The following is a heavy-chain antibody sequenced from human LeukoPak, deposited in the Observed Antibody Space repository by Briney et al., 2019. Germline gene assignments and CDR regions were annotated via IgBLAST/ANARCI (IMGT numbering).Heavy chain of an antibody. Sequence: RTGGSLRLSCAASGFTFSSYGMHWVRQAPGKGLEWVAVISYDGSNKYYADSVKGRFTISRDNSKNTLYLQMNSLRAEDTAVYYCAKVPDFCSSFTCDNWFDPWGQGTLVTVSS. CDR2: ISYDGSNK. V-gene: IGHV3-30*18. CDR3: AKVPDFCSSFTCDNWFDP. D-gene: IGHD3-3*01. J-gene: IGHJ5*02. CDR1: GFTFSSYG.